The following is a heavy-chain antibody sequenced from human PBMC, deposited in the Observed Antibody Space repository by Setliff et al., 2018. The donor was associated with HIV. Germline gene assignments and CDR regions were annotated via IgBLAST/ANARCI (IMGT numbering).Heavy chain of an antibody. CDR1: GFPFEDYD. D-gene: IGHD3-3*01. V-gene: IGHV3-20*04. Sequence: PGGSLRLSCATSGFPFEDYDMAWVRQVPGKGLEWVSGIHWKGDKTGYADSVKGRFTISRDNAKKSLYLEMNSLRAEDTAVYYCARDSRPRSGFWVSDYYYYMDVWGKGTTVTVSS. CDR3: ARDSRPRSGFWVSDYYYYMDV. CDR2: IHWKGDKT. J-gene: IGHJ6*03.